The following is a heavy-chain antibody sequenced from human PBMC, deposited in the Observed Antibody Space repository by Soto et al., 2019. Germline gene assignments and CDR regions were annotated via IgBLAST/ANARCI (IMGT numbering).Heavy chain of an antibody. V-gene: IGHV3-74*01. Sequence: EVQLVESGGGLVQPGGSLRLSCAASGFTFSTTWMHWFRQVAGKGLIWVSRINEDGRITDYADSAKGRFTISRDNAKNTLYLQMNTLRAEDTAVYYCARDIGGVGSHWRQGTLVTVA. CDR1: GFTFSTTW. D-gene: IGHD3-10*01. CDR3: ARDIGGVGSH. J-gene: IGHJ4*02. CDR2: INEDGRIT.